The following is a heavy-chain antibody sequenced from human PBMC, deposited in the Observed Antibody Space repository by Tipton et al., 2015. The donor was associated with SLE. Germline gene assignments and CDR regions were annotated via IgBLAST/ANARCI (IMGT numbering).Heavy chain of an antibody. V-gene: IGHV3-23*03. D-gene: IGHD1-7*01. Sequence: SLRLSCAASGFTFSNYAMSWVRQAPGKGLECVAVIYSVDRKYYADSVKGRFTISRDDPSNTLYLQMSGLKVDDTAVYYCAKGGSGGTIFDSWGQGTLVSVSS. J-gene: IGHJ4*02. CDR2: IYSVDRK. CDR3: AKGGSGGTIFDS. CDR1: GFTFSNYA.